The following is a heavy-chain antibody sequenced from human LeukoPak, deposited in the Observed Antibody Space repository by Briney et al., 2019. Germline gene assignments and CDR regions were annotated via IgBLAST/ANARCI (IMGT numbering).Heavy chain of an antibody. CDR1: GGSISSYY. D-gene: IGHD1-26*01. CDR3: ARDSSIIVGANYYMDV. V-gene: IGHV4-4*07. J-gene: IGHJ6*03. CDR2: IYTSGGT. Sequence: SETLSLTCTVSGGSISSYYWSWIRQPAGKGLEWIGRIYTSGGTNYNPSLKGRVTISVNTSKNQFSLKLSSVTAADTAVYYCARDSSIIVGANYYMDVWGKGTTVTVSS.